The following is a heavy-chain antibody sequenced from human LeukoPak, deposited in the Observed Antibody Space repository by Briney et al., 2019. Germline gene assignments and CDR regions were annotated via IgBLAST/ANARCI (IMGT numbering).Heavy chain of an antibody. CDR2: INPVSGGT. CDR3: AREGGLLTTGQYYYCLDV. D-gene: IGHD3-9*01. J-gene: IGHJ6*03. V-gene: IGHV1-2*02. Sequence: ASVKVSCKASGYTFTGYYFHWVRQAPGQGLEWMGWINPVSGGTKYAQKFQGRVTMTRDTSVTTAYMELSRLRSDDTAIYYCAREGGLLTTGQYYYCLDVWGKGTTVTVSS. CDR1: GYTFTGYY.